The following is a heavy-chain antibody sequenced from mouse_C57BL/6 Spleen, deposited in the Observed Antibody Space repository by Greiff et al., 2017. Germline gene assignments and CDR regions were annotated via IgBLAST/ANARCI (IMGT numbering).Heavy chain of an antibody. V-gene: IGHV5-4*01. Sequence: EVQGVESGGGLVKPGGSLKLSCAASGFTFSSYAMSWVRQTPEKRLEWVATISDGGSYTYYPDNVKGRFTISRDNAKNNLYLQMSHLKSGDTAMYYCARDRGRGFAYWGQGTLVTVSA. CDR2: ISDGGSYT. D-gene: IGHD3-3*01. CDR1: GFTFSSYA. CDR3: ARDRGRGFAY. J-gene: IGHJ3*01.